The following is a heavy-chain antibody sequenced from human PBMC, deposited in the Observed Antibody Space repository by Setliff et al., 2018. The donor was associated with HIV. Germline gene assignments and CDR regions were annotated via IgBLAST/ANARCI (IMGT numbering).Heavy chain of an antibody. Sequence: PSETLSLTCSVSGGSISSSTYYWAWIRQPPGRGLEWIGNMFYSGSTYYNPALKSRVTISVDTSKNQFSLNLYSVTAADTAVYYCTRDRRDGYNYVDLWGQGTLVTVSS. V-gene: IGHV4-39*07. CDR1: GGSISSSTYY. CDR2: MFYSGST. J-gene: IGHJ4*02. CDR3: TRDRRDGYNYVDL. D-gene: IGHD1-1*01.